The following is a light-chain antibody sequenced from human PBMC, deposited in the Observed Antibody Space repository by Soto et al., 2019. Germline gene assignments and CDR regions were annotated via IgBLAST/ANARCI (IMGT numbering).Light chain of an antibody. CDR1: QSVSSS. Sequence: EIVMTQSPATLSVSPGDRATLSCRASQSVSSSLAWYQQIPGQAPRLLIYDASTRATGIPARFGSSGSGTEFTLTISSLQSEDFAVYYCQQYNNWPPLTFGGGTKVELK. V-gene: IGKV3-15*01. J-gene: IGKJ4*01. CDR2: DAS. CDR3: QQYNNWPPLT.